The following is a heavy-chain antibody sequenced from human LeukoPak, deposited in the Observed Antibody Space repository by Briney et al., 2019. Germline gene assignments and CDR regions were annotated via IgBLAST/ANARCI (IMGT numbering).Heavy chain of an antibody. CDR1: GGSFSGYY. CDR2: INHSGST. Sequence: SETLSLTCGVYGGSFSGYYWSWIRQPLGKGLEWIGEINHSGSTKYNPSLKSRVTISVDMSKNQFSLKLISVTAADTAVYYCARCGVLSQLPPYYFDYWGQGTLVTVSS. J-gene: IGHJ4*02. V-gene: IGHV4-34*01. CDR3: ARCGVLSQLPPYYFDY. D-gene: IGHD2-2*01.